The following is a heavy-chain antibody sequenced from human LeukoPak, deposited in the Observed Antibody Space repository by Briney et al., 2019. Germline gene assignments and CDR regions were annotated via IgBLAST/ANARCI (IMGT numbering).Heavy chain of an antibody. D-gene: IGHD3-22*01. CDR3: ARDLPPYYDSSGYTLGHDAFDI. CDR2: IYYSGST. V-gene: IGHV4-31*03. CDR1: GGSISSGGYY. J-gene: IGHJ3*02. Sequence: SETLSLTCTVSGGSISSGGYYWSWIRQHPGKGLEWIGYIYYSGSTYYNPSLKSRVTISVDTSKNQFSLKLSSVTAADTAVYYCARDLPPYYDSSGYTLGHDAFDIWGQGTMVTVSS.